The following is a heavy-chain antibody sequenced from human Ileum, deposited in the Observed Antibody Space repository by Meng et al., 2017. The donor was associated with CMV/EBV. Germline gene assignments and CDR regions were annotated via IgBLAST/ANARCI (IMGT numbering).Heavy chain of an antibody. CDR1: TFSAHT. Sequence: TFSAHTMNWVRQTPGKGLEWVSSISSRSTPIYYAESVKGRFTISRDNAKNSLYLQMNSLRADDAAVYYCASELLGYCSSSGCYGFDNWGPGTLVTVSS. V-gene: IGHV3-21*01. J-gene: IGHJ4*02. D-gene: IGHD2-2*01. CDR2: ISSRSTPI. CDR3: ASELLGYCSSSGCYGFDN.